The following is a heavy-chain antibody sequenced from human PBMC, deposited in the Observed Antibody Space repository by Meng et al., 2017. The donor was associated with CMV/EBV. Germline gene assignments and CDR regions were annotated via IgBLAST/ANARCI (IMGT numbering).Heavy chain of an antibody. Sequence: CTSYWTGWAPQMPVKGPEWMGIIYPGDSDTRYSRSFQGQVTISADKSISTAYLQWSSLKASDTAMYYCARGKVATIPVAWGDYFDYWGQGTLVTVSS. D-gene: IGHD5-12*01. CDR1: CTSYW. J-gene: IGHJ4*02. CDR3: ARGKVATIPVAWGDYFDY. V-gene: IGHV5-51*01. CDR2: IYPGDSDT.